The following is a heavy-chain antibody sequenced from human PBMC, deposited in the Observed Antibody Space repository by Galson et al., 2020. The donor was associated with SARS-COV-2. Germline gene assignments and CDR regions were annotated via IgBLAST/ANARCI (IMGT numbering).Heavy chain of an antibody. V-gene: IGHV6-1*01. D-gene: IGHD1-1*01. CDR1: GDSVTSNIAA. Sequence: SQTLSLTCVISGDSVTSNIAAWNWNRQSPSRGLTWLGRTYYRSKWYNGYAESVRSRIIINPDTSKNQFSLQLNSVTPEDTAVYYCARNCGTGTTGCDYWGQGTLVTVSS. J-gene: IGHJ4*02. CDR2: TYYRSKWYN. CDR3: ARNCGTGTTGCDY.